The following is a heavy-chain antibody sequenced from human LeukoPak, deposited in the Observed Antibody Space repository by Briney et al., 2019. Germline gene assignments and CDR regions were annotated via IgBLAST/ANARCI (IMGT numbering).Heavy chain of an antibody. D-gene: IGHD4-23*01. CDR2: IYPGDSDT. CDR1: GYSFTSYW. Sequence: GESLKISCKGSGYSFTSYWIGWVCQMPGKGLEWMGIIYPGDSDTRYSPSFQGQVTISADKSISTAYLQWSSLKASDTAMYYCARGALRYGGNRCFGYWGQGTLVTVSS. J-gene: IGHJ4*02. CDR3: ARGALRYGGNRCFGY. V-gene: IGHV5-51*01.